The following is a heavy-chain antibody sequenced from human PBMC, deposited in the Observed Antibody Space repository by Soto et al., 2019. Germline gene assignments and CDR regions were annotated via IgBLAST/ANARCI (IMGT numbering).Heavy chain of an antibody. J-gene: IGHJ6*02. D-gene: IGHD1-20*01. CDR2: IIPIFGTA. CDR1: GGTFSSYA. V-gene: IGHV1-69*13. CDR3: ATPRGIPGIKPPLHYYYGMDV. Sequence: GASVKVSCKASGGTFSSYAISWVRQAPGQGLEWMGGIIPIFGTANYAQKFQGRVTITADESTSTAYMELSSLRSEATAVYYCATPRGIPGIKPPLHYYYGMDVWGQGTTVTVSS.